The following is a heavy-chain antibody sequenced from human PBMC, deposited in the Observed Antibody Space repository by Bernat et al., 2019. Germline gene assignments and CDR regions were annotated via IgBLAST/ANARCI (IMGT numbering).Heavy chain of an antibody. V-gene: IGHV4-34*01. CDR2: INHSGST. CDR1: GGSFSGYY. CDR3: ARGYDSSGGSSALDD. J-gene: IGHJ4*02. Sequence: QVQLQQWGAGLLKPSETLSLTCAVYGGSFSGYYWSWIRQPPGKGLEWIGEINHSGSTNYNPSLKSRVTISVDTSKNQFSLKLSSVTAADTAVYYCARGYDSSGGSSALDDWGQGTLVTVSS. D-gene: IGHD2-15*01.